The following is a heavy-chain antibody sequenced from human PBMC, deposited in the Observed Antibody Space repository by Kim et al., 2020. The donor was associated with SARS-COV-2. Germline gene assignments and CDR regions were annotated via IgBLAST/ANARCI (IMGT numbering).Heavy chain of an antibody. J-gene: IGHJ4*02. D-gene: IGHD5-12*01. CDR1: GGSVSSGSYY. Sequence: SETLSLTCTVSGGSVSSGSYYWSWIRQPPRKGLEWIGYIYYSGSTNYNPSLKSRVTISVDTSKNQFSLKLSSVTAADTAVYYCARVGVDIVATTYYFDYWGQGTLVTVSA. CDR3: ARVGVDIVATTYYFDY. CDR2: IYYSGST. V-gene: IGHV4-61*01.